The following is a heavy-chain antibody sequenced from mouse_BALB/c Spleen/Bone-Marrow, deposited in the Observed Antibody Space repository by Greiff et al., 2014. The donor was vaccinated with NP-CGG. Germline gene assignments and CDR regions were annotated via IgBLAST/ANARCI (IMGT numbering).Heavy chain of an antibody. D-gene: IGHD2-14*01. CDR1: GYTFTSYW. V-gene: IGHV1S81*02. CDR3: ARGYGYDAGFAWFVY. CDR2: INPSNGRT. Sequence: QVQLQQSGAELVKPGASVKLSCKASGYTFTSYWMHWVKQRPGQGLEWIGEINPSNGRTNYNEKFKSKATLTVDKSSSTAYMQLSSLTSEDSAVYYSARGYGYDAGFAWFVYWGQGTLVTVSA. J-gene: IGHJ3*01.